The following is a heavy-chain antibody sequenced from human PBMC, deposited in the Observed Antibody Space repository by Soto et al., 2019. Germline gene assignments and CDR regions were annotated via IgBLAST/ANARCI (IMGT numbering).Heavy chain of an antibody. Sequence: QVQLQGSGPGLVKPSETLSLTCTVSGGSISPYSWSWIRQPPGKGLEWIGYICYNGCTNYNPSLTSRDTISVDTSQNQFSLRLTSVTAADTAVYYGARSHSSGFYGDYWGQGTLVTVSS. V-gene: IGHV4-59*08. CDR2: ICYNGCT. CDR3: ARSHSSGFYGDY. J-gene: IGHJ4*02. D-gene: IGHD6-19*01. CDR1: GGSISPYS.